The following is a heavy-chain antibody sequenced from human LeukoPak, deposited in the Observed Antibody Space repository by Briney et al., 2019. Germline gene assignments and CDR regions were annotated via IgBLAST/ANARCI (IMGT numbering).Heavy chain of an antibody. CDR1: GFTFSSYS. D-gene: IGHD2-15*01. Sequence: PGGSLRLSCAASGFTFSSYSMTLARQGPWKGLEWVSSIISISSYIYYAVSVKGRFTISRDNAKNSLYLQMNSLRAEDTAVYYCARAPPFYCSGGSCYTLPIFDYWGQGTLVTVSS. CDR2: IISISSYI. J-gene: IGHJ4*02. CDR3: ARAPPFYCSGGSCYTLPIFDY. V-gene: IGHV3-21*01.